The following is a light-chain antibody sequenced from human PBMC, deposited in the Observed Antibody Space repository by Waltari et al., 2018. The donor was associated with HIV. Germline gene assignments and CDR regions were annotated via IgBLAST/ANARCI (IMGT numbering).Light chain of an antibody. Sequence: QSVLTQPPSASGTPGQRATISCFGSNSNIGSNYVYWYQQLPGMAPQLLIYNNKQRPSGVPDRFSGSKSGTSASLAISGLRSEDEADYYCAAWDDRLNLVFGGGTKLTVL. V-gene: IGLV1-47*02. CDR2: NNK. J-gene: IGLJ2*01. CDR1: NSNIGSNY. CDR3: AAWDDRLNLV.